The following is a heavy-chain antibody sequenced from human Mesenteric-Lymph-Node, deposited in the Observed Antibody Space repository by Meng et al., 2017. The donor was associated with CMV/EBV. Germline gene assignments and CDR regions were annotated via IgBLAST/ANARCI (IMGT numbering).Heavy chain of an antibody. CDR1: GGSISSSSYY. CDR3: AREAFGESYT. J-gene: IGHJ5*02. D-gene: IGHD3-10*01. CDR2: MFYSGST. Sequence: SETLSLTCTVSGGSISSSSYYWGWIRQPPGEGLEWIGSMFYSGSTYHNPSLKSRVTISVDLSKNQFSLRLSSVTAADTAAYYCAREAFGESYTWGQGTLVTVSS. V-gene: IGHV4-39*07.